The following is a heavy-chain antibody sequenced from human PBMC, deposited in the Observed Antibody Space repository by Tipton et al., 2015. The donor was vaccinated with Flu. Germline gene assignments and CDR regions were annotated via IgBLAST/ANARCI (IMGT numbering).Heavy chain of an antibody. CDR1: DYSISSRYY. J-gene: IGHJ5*02. CDR3: ARRDFSNYVSDPKNWFDR. V-gene: IGHV4-38-2*02. CDR2: VYHGGTT. D-gene: IGHD4-11*01. Sequence: GLVKPSETLSLICTVSDYSISSRYYWGWIRQPPGKGLEWIGCVYHGGTTYYNPSLKSRVTISVDTSKNQFSLEMRSVTAADMAVYYCARRDFSNYVSDPKNWFDRWGQGILVTVSS.